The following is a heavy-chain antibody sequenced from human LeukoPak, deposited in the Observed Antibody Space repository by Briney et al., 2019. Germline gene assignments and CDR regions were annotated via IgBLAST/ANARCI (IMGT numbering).Heavy chain of an antibody. CDR3: ASSYYDSSGPNY. V-gene: IGHV4-59*01. J-gene: IGHJ4*02. D-gene: IGHD3-22*01. Sequence: PSETLSPTCTVSGGSISSYYWSWIRQPPGKGLEWIGYIYYSGSTNYNPSLKSRVTISVDTSKNQFSLKLSSVTAADTAVYYCASSYYDSSGPNYWGQGTLVTVSS. CDR1: GGSISSYY. CDR2: IYYSGST.